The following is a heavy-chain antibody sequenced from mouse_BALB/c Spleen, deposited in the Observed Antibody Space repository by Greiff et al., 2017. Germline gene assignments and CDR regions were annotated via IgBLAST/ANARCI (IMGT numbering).Heavy chain of an antibody. CDR3: ARSLYYYGSSCFDD. Sequence: VQLQQSGAELVKPGASVKLSCTASGFNIKDTYMHWVKQRPEQGLEWIGRIDPANGNTKYDPKFQGKATITADTSSNTAYLQLSSLTSEDTAVYYCARSLYYYGSSCFDDWGQGTTLTVSS. V-gene: IGHV14-3*02. D-gene: IGHD1-1*01. J-gene: IGHJ2*01. CDR2: IDPANGNT. CDR1: GFNIKDTY.